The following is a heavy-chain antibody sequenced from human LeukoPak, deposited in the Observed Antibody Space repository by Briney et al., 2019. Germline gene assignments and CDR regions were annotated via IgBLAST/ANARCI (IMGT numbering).Heavy chain of an antibody. J-gene: IGHJ4*02. CDR2: ISAYNGNT. D-gene: IGHD6-19*01. Sequence: GASVKVSCKASGGTFSSYAISWVRQAPGQGLEWMAWISAYNGNTNYAQKLQGRVTMTQDTSTSTAYMELRSLRSDDTAVYYCVRDLGQWLVQGIFFDYWGQGTLVTVSS. CDR3: VRDLGQWLVQGIFFDY. V-gene: IGHV1-18*01. CDR1: GGTFSSYA.